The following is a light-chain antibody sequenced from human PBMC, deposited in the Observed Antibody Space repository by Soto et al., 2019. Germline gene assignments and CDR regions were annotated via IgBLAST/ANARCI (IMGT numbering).Light chain of an antibody. Sequence: EIVLTQSPGTLSLSPGERATLSCGASQSVGSSYLAWYQQKPGQAPRLLIYGASSRATGIPDRFSGSGSGTDFTLTISRLEPEDFAVYYCQQYDSSPWTFGQGTKVEIK. CDR1: QSVGSSY. CDR2: GAS. V-gene: IGKV3-20*01. CDR3: QQYDSSPWT. J-gene: IGKJ1*01.